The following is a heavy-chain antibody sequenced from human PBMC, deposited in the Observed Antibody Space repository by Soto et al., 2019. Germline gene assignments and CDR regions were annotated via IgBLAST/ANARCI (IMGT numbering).Heavy chain of an antibody. CDR2: LHHSGDT. V-gene: IGHV4-30-2*01. D-gene: IGHD3-10*01. CDR3: ARFPLWFGELDY. J-gene: IGHJ4*02. Sequence: QLQLQESGSGLVRPSQTLSLTCTVSGASIGSGSYSWNWIRQPPGKDVEWIGYLHHSGDTYFNPSLRRRVSISVDRSNNQFSLKLIPVTAADTAVYYCARFPLWFGELDYWGQGALVTVSS. CDR1: GASIGSGSYS.